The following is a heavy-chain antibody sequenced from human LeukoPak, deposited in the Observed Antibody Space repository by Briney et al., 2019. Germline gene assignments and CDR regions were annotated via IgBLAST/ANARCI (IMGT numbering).Heavy chain of an antibody. CDR2: MNPNSGNT. CDR1: GYTFSSYD. Sequence: ASVTLSCKASGYTFSSYDINWVRQATGQGLGWKGWMNPNSGNTGYAQKYQGRVTMTRNTSISTAYMELSSLRSEDTAVYYCARGQKSALTYGSGTYAYYFDYWGQGTLVTVSS. CDR3: ARGQKSALTYGSGTYAYYFDY. V-gene: IGHV1-8*01. D-gene: IGHD3-10*01. J-gene: IGHJ4*02.